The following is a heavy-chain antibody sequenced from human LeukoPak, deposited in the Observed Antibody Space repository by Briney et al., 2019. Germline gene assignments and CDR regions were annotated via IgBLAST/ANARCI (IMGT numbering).Heavy chain of an antibody. Sequence: SETLSLTCTVSGYSISSGYYWGWIRQPPGKGLEWIGSIYHSGSTYYNPSLKSRVTISVDTSKNQFSLKLSSVTAADTAVYYCARAESITIFGVAPGWFDPWGQGTLVTVSS. D-gene: IGHD3-3*01. J-gene: IGHJ5*02. CDR2: IYHSGST. CDR1: GYSISSGYY. CDR3: ARAESITIFGVAPGWFDP. V-gene: IGHV4-38-2*02.